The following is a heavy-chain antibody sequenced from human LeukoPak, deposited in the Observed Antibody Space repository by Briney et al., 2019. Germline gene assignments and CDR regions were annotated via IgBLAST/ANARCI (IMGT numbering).Heavy chain of an antibody. CDR3: AREIQLALNYYYMDV. V-gene: IGHV4-4*07. Sequence: SETLSLTCTASGGSISSYYWSWIRQPAGKGLEWIGRIYTSGSTNYNPSLKSRVTISVDKSKNQFSLKLSSVTAADTAVYYCAREIQLALNYYYMDVWGKGTTVTVSS. D-gene: IGHD6-6*01. CDR2: IYTSGST. CDR1: GGSISSYY. J-gene: IGHJ6*03.